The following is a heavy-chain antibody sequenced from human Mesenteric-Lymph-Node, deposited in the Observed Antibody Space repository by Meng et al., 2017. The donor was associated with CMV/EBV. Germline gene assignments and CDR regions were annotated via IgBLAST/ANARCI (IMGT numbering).Heavy chain of an antibody. CDR1: GYTFADYG. D-gene: IGHD3-3*01. J-gene: IGHJ5*02. CDR2: IGAYNGNT. Sequence: SGYTFADYGINWVRQTPGQGLEWMGWIGAYNGNTEYAQKFQGRVTMTIDTSTSTAYMELMSLRSDDTAVYYCARDPHDFWSSYFFDPWGQGTLVTVSS. V-gene: IGHV1-18*01. CDR3: ARDPHDFWSSYFFDP.